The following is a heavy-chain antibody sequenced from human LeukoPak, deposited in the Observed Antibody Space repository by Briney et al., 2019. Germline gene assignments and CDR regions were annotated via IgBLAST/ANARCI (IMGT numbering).Heavy chain of an antibody. D-gene: IGHD6-19*01. CDR3: ASGSGLGAFDN. CDR2: ISHDSVTE. CDR1: GFTCSTYN. J-gene: IGHJ3*02. V-gene: IGHV3-48*01. Sequence: PGGSLSQSCAGSGFTCSTYNINWVRQAPGEGLEWLSYISHDSVTEYYGDSVRGRFTISRDNANNSLYLQMNSLRVEDTAVYYCASGSGLGAFDNWGQGTMVIVSS.